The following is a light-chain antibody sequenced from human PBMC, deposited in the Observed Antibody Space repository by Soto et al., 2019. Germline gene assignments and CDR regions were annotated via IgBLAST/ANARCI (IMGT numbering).Light chain of an antibody. V-gene: IGLV3-1*01. CDR1: KLGDKY. Sequence: SYELTHPPSVSVSPGQTASITCSGDKLGDKYACWYQQKPGQSPVLVIYQDSKRPSGIPERFSGSNSGNTATLTISGTQAMDEADYYCQAWDSSTASYVFGTGTKLTVL. CDR2: QDS. J-gene: IGLJ1*01. CDR3: QAWDSSTASYV.